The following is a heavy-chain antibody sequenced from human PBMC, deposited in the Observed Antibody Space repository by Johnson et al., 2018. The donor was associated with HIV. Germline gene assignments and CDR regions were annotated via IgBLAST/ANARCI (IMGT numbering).Heavy chain of an antibody. CDR3: AKDQLGSSSFAFDI. D-gene: IGHD6-13*01. CDR1: GFTFSSYD. V-gene: IGHV3-13*01. CDR2: IGTAGDT. J-gene: IGHJ3*02. Sequence: EKLVESGGGVVQPGRSLRLSCAASGFTFSSYDMHWVRQATGKGLEWVSAIGTAGDTYYPGSVKGRFTISRDNAKNSLYLQMNSLRAEDTALYYCAKDQLGSSSFAFDIWGQGTMVTVSS.